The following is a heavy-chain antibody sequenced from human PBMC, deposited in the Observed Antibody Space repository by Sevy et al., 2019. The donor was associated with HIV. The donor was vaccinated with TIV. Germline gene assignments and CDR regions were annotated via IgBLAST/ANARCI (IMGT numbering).Heavy chain of an antibody. Sequence: GGSLRLSCAASGFTFSSYAMHWVRQAPGKGLEWVAAISYDGSNKYYADSVKGRFTISRDNSKNTLYLQMNSLRAEDTAVYYCAREGREQHHDYWGQGTLVTVSS. CDR2: ISYDGSNK. CDR3: AREGREQHHDY. V-gene: IGHV3-30-3*01. D-gene: IGHD6-13*01. J-gene: IGHJ4*02. CDR1: GFTFSSYA.